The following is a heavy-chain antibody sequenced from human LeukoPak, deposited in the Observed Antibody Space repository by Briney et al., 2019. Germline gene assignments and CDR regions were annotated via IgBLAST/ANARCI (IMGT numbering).Heavy chain of an antibody. CDR3: ARSTGATSFDY. D-gene: IGHD1/OR15-1a*01. J-gene: IGHJ4*02. CDR2: IYYSGST. Sequence: PSETLSLTCTVSGGSISSYYWSWIRQPPGKGLEWIGYIYYSGSTNYNPSLKSRATMSVDTSKNQFSLKLSSVTAADTAIYYCARSTGATSFDYWGQGTLVTVSS. CDR1: GGSISSYY. V-gene: IGHV4-59*08.